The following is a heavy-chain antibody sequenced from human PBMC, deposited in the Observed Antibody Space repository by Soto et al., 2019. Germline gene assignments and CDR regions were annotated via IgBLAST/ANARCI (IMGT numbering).Heavy chain of an antibody. CDR2: INDDGRRT. CDR1: GFTFSSYW. D-gene: IGHD3-9*01. Sequence: GGSLRLSCAASGFTFSSYWMHWVRQAPGKGLEWVSRINDDGRRTSYADSVKGRFTISRDNAKNTLYLQMNSLRAEDTAVYYCARSGYYNNHDAFDIWGQGTMVTVSS. J-gene: IGHJ3*02. CDR3: ARSGYYNNHDAFDI. V-gene: IGHV3-74*01.